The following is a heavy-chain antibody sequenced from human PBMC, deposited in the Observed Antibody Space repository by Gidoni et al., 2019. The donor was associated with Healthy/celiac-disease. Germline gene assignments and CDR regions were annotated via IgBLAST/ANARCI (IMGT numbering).Heavy chain of an antibody. D-gene: IGHD2-15*01. Sequence: QVQLVESGGGVVQPGRSLRLSCAASDFTFSSYAMPWVRQAPGKGLEWVAVISYDGSNKYYADSVKGRFTISRDNSKNTLYLQMNSLRAEDTAVYYCARDMRVDIVVVVAATEFDYWGQGTLVTVSS. V-gene: IGHV3-30-3*01. CDR3: ARDMRVDIVVVVAATEFDY. CDR1: DFTFSSYA. J-gene: IGHJ4*02. CDR2: ISYDGSNK.